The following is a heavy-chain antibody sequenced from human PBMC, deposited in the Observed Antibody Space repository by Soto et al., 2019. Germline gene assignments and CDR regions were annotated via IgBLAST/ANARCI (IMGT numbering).Heavy chain of an antibody. V-gene: IGHV3-7*05. Sequence: EVQLVESGGGLVQPGGSLRLSCAASGFTVSSYWMSWVRQAPGKGLEWVANKKQDGSEKYYVDSVKGRFTISRDNAKNSLYLQMNSLSAEDTAVYYCASPRRYCSGGSCYDYWGQGPLVTVSS. CDR3: ASPRRYCSGGSCYDY. CDR2: KKQDGSEK. J-gene: IGHJ4*02. D-gene: IGHD2-15*01. CDR1: GFTVSSYW.